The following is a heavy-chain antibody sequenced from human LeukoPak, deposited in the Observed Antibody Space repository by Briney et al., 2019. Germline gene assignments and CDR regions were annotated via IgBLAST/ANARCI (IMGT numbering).Heavy chain of an antibody. CDR1: GLTFSSSG. D-gene: IGHD3-10*01. CDR2: IRYDGSNT. CDR3: ASDGRRSGSYSNYFDY. J-gene: IGHJ4*02. Sequence: PGGSLRLSCAASGLTFSSSGMHWVRQAPGKGLEWVAFIRYDGSNTYYADSVKGRFTISRDNSKNTLFLQMSSLRAEDAALYYCASDGRRSGSYSNYFDYWGQGTLVTVSS. V-gene: IGHV3-30*02.